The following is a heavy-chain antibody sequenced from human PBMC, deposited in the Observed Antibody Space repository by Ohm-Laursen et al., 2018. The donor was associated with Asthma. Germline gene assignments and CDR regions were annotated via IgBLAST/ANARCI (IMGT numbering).Heavy chain of an antibody. V-gene: IGHV3-30*03. CDR1: GFTFSSYG. Sequence: SLRLSCTASGFTFSSYGMHWVRQAPGKGLEWVAVISYDGSNKYYADSVKGRFTISRDNSKNMLYLQMNSLRAEDTAVYYCARVDDIVVVPAAMDVWGQGTTVTVSS. D-gene: IGHD2-2*01. CDR3: ARVDDIVVVPAAMDV. J-gene: IGHJ6*02. CDR2: ISYDGSNK.